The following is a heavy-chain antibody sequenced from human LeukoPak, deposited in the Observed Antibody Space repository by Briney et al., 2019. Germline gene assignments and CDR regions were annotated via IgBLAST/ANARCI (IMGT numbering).Heavy chain of an antibody. CDR3: AKSRWDIVVVPAASYFDY. D-gene: IGHD2-2*01. Sequence: PGRSLRLSCAASGFTFRSYGMHWVRQAPGKGLEWVAVISYDGSNKYYADSVKGRFTISRDNSKDTLYLQMNSLRAEDTAVYYCAKSRWDIVVVPAASYFDYWGQGTLVTVSS. CDR2: ISYDGSNK. CDR1: GFTFRSYG. J-gene: IGHJ4*02. V-gene: IGHV3-30*18.